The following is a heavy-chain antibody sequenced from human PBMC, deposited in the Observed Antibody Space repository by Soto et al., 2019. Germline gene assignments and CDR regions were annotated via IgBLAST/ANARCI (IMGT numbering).Heavy chain of an antibody. CDR2: IIPIFGTA. D-gene: IGHD3-22*01. CDR3: ALSLKLYDSSGYYFDY. V-gene: IGHV1-69*13. J-gene: IGHJ4*02. CDR1: GGTFSSYA. Sequence: GASVKVSCKASGGTFSSYAISWVRQAPGQGLEWMGGIIPIFGTANYAQKFQGRVTITADESTSTAYMELSSLRSEDTAVYYCALSLKLYDSSGYYFDYWGQGTLVTVSS.